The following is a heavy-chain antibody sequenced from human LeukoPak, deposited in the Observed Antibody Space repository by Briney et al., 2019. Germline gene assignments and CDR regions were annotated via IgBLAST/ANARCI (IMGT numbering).Heavy chain of an antibody. V-gene: IGHV4-34*01. CDR3: ASKLTAVGGYFDC. D-gene: IGHD6-19*01. J-gene: IGHJ4*02. CDR1: GGSFSGYY. CDR2: INHSGST. Sequence: SETLSLTCAAYGGSFSGYYWSWIRQPPGKGLEWIGEINHSGSTNYNPSLTSRVTISVDTSKNQFSLKLSSVTAADTAVYYCASKLTAVGGYFDCWGQGTLVTVSS.